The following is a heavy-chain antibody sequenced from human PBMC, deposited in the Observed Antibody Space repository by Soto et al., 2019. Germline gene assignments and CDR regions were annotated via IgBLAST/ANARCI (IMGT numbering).Heavy chain of an antibody. CDR3: ARGMTPPGAPAWYYFDS. CDR1: GASINNNDYY. D-gene: IGHD2-8*02. J-gene: IGHJ4*02. CDR2: FYYSGTT. V-gene: IGHV4-61*05. Sequence: PSETLSLTCTVSGASINNNDYYWSWIRQTPGKGLEWIGHFYYSGTTDYIPSLRSRLTMSADVSQNQFSLRLTSVTAADTALYYCARGMTPPGAPAWYYFDSWGQGTLVNVSS.